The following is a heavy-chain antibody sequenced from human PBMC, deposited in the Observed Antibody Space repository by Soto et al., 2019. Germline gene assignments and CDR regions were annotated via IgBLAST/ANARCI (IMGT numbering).Heavy chain of an antibody. CDR3: ARKWGGRVATISGFRPAGHFDY. D-gene: IGHD5-12*01. Sequence: SETLSLTCAVYGGSFSGYYWSWIRQPPGKGLEWIGEINHSGSTNYNPSLKSRVTISVDTSKNQFSLKLSSVTAADTAVYYCARKWGGRVATISGFRPAGHFDYWGQGTLVTVSS. CDR1: GGSFSGYY. CDR2: INHSGST. V-gene: IGHV4-34*01. J-gene: IGHJ4*02.